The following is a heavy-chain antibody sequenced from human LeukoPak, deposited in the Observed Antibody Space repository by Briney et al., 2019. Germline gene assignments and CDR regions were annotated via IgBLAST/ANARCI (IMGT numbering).Heavy chain of an antibody. J-gene: IGHJ4*02. V-gene: IGHV4-39*01. Sequence: SETLSLTCTVSRGAISGTSYFWGWIRQSPGKGLEWIGSVYHSGVTFENPSLRGRVTLSVDTSKNQFSLKVSSVTAADTAVYYCATGRYFRFFDYWGQGTLVTVSS. CDR1: RGAISGTSYF. CDR3: ATGRYFRFFDY. D-gene: IGHD3-9*01. CDR2: VYHSGVT.